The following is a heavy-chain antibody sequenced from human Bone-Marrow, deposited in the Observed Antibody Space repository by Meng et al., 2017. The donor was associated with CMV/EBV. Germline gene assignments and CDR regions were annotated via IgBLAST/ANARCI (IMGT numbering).Heavy chain of an antibody. D-gene: IGHD6-13*01. J-gene: IGHJ4*02. CDR3: ARGGYSSSWYEVVEQYYFDY. CDR2: TRNKANSYTT. Sequence: GESLKISCAASGFTFSDHYMDWVRQAPGKGLEWVGRTRNKANSYTTEYAASVKGRFTISRDDSKNSLYLQMNSLRAEDTAVYYCARGGYSSSWYEVVEQYYFDYWGQGTLVTVSS. V-gene: IGHV3-72*01. CDR1: GFTFSDHY.